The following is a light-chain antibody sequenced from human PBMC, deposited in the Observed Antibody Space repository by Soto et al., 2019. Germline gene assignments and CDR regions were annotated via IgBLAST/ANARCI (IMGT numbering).Light chain of an antibody. CDR3: QQYNSYPVT. Sequence: DIQMNQSPSTLSASVGDRVTITCRASQSISSWLAWYQQKPGKAPKLLIYDASSLESGVPSRFIGSGSGTVFTLTICSLQPDDFATYYCQQYNSYPVTFGGGTKVESK. V-gene: IGKV1-5*01. J-gene: IGKJ4*01. CDR1: QSISSW. CDR2: DAS.